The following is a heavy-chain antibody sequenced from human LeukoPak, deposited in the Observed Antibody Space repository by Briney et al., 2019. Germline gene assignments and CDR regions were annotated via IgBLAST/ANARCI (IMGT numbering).Heavy chain of an antibody. J-gene: IGHJ3*02. D-gene: IGHD3-3*01. Sequence: SETLSLTCTVSGGSISSYYWSWIRQPAGKGLEWIGRIYTSGSTNYNPSLKSRVTISVDTSKNQFSLKLSSVTAADTAVYYCARSPSVVLRFLEWSDAFDIWGQGTMVTVSS. V-gene: IGHV4-4*07. CDR3: ARSPSVVLRFLEWSDAFDI. CDR1: GGSISSYY. CDR2: IYTSGST.